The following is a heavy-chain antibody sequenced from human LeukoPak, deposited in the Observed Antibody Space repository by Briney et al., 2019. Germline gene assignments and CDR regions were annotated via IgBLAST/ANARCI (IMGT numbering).Heavy chain of an antibody. CDR1: GFTFSTFA. J-gene: IGHJ4*02. Sequence: GGSLRLSCAASGFTFSTFAMSWVRQAPGKGLEWVSGISGSDASRFYADSVKGRFTISRDNSKNTLYLQMKSLRAEDTAVYYFAKDLIKEKVGALFGSWGQGTLVTVSS. CDR2: ISGSDASR. D-gene: IGHD1-26*01. V-gene: IGHV3-23*01. CDR3: AKDLIKEKVGALFGS.